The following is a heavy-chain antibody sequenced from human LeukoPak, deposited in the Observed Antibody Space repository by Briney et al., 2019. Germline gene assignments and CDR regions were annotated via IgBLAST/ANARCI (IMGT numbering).Heavy chain of an antibody. D-gene: IGHD3-22*01. J-gene: IGHJ4*02. CDR3: AREVYYESSGYYRYFDS. Sequence: SETLSLTCTVSGYSISSGHYWGWIRQPPGKGLEWIGSIYYNPSLKSRVTISVDTSKNQFSLKLSSVTAADTAVYYCAREVYYESSGYYRYFDSWGQGTLVTVSS. CDR2: IY. V-gene: IGHV4-38-2*02. CDR1: GYSISSGHY.